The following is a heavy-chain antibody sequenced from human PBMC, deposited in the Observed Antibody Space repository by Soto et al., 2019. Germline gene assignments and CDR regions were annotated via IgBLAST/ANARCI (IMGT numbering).Heavy chain of an antibody. CDR2: ISGSGGST. J-gene: IGHJ1*01. Sequence: EVQLLESGGGLVQPGGSLRLSCAASGFTFSSYAMSWVRQAPGKGLEWVSAISGSGGSTYYADSVKGRFTISGDNSKNTLYLQMNSLRAEDTAVYYCAKDISSSWYAPWDFQHWGQGTLVTVSS. CDR3: AKDISSSWYAPWDFQH. V-gene: IGHV3-23*01. CDR1: GFTFSSYA. D-gene: IGHD6-13*01.